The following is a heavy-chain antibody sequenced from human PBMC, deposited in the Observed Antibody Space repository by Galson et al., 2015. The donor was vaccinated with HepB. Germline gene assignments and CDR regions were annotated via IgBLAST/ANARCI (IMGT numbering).Heavy chain of an antibody. CDR3: ARHDSRYINHRPFDH. Sequence: ETLSLTCTVSGGSISSRDYYWGWIRLPPGKGLEWIVSVSCCGSNFYNPSLKSRVTISVDTSKNQFSLELSSVTAADTSTYYCARHDSRYINHRPFDHWGQGALVTVSA. V-gene: IGHV4-39*01. CDR2: VSCCGSN. J-gene: IGHJ4*02. D-gene: IGHD3-22*01. CDR1: GGSISSRDYY.